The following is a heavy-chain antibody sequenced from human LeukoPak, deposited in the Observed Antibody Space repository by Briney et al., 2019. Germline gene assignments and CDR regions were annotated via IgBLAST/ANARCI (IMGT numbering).Heavy chain of an antibody. Sequence: ASVKVSCKASGYTFTAYYMHWVRLAPGQGLQWMGWVTPHSGGTRYAQRFQGRVTMTRDTSISTAYMELSGLRSDDTAVYYCARVRQLGGVIVHGYWGQGTLVTVSS. CDR1: GYTFTAYY. CDR2: VTPHSGGT. D-gene: IGHD3-16*02. V-gene: IGHV1-2*02. CDR3: ARVRQLGGVIVHGY. J-gene: IGHJ4*02.